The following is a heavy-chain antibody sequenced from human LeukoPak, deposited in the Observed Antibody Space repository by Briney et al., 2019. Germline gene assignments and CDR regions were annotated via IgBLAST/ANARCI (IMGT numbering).Heavy chain of an antibody. V-gene: IGHV3-15*01. Sequence: GGSLRLSCAASGFTFSNAWMSWVRQAPGKGREWGGRIKSKTDDGTTDYAAPVKGRFTISRDDSKNTLYLQMNSLKTDDTAVYYCVTDTKLDYFDYWGQGTPVTVSS. CDR2: IKSKTDDGTT. CDR1: GFTFSNAW. CDR3: VTDTKLDYFDY. J-gene: IGHJ4*02. D-gene: IGHD2-8*01.